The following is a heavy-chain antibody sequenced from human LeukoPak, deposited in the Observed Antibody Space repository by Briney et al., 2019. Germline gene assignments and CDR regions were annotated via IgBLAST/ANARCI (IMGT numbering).Heavy chain of an antibody. V-gene: IGHV4-4*07. D-gene: IGHD3-3*01. CDR3: AREALSRDLWSGYYGSYGMDV. Sequence: SETLSLTCTVSGGSISSYYWSWIRQPAGKGLEWIGRIYTSGSTNYNPSLKSRVTMSVDTSKNQFSLKLSSVTAADTAVYYCAREALSRDLWSGYYGSYGMDVWGQGTTVTVSS. CDR1: GGSISSYY. J-gene: IGHJ6*02. CDR2: IYTSGST.